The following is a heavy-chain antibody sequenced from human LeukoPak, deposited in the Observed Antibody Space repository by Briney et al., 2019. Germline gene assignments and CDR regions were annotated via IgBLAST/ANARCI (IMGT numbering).Heavy chain of an antibody. V-gene: IGHV4-59*12. CDR3: ARDGAGRQLGLDY. D-gene: IGHD6-6*01. J-gene: IGHJ4*02. CDR2: IYYSGTT. Sequence: SETLSLTCTVSGGSMTGYYWYWIRQPPGKGLEWIGYIYYSGTTSYNPSLKSRVTISLDTSKTQFSLRLTSVTAADTAVYYCARDGAGRQLGLDYWGQGTLVTVSS. CDR1: GGSMTGYY.